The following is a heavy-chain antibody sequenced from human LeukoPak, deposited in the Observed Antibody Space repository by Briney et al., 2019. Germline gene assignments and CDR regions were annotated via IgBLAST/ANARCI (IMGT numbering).Heavy chain of an antibody. CDR1: GFTFSSYA. V-gene: IGHV3-23*01. CDR2: ISGSGGST. J-gene: IGHJ6*02. CDR3: AKDKMVRGVPFYGMDV. Sequence: PGGSLRLSCAASGFTFSSYAMSWVRLAPGKGLEWVSAISGSGGSTYYADSVKGRFTISRDNSKNTLYLQMNSLRAEDTAVYYCAKDKMVRGVPFYGMDVWGQGTTVTVSS. D-gene: IGHD3-10*01.